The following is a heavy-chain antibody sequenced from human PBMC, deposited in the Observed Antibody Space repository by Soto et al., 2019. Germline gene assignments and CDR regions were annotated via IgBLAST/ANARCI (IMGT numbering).Heavy chain of an antibody. Sequence: PWGSMRLSCAASGFTFSDYSMNLVRQAPGKGLEWVSYISSSSSTIYYADSVKGRFTISRDNAKNSLYLQMNSLRAEDTAVYYCARDKVAGYVDYWGQGTLVTVSS. D-gene: IGHD6-19*01. J-gene: IGHJ4*02. V-gene: IGHV3-48*01. CDR1: GFTFSDYS. CDR3: ARDKVAGYVDY. CDR2: ISSSSSTI.